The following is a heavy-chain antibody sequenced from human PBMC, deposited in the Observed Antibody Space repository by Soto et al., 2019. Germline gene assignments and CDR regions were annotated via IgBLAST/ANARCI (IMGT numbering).Heavy chain of an antibody. CDR2: ISHDGSGK. CDR1: GFTFSSYA. Sequence: QVHLVESGGGVVQPGRSLRLSCAASGFTFSSYAIHWVRQAPGKGLECVTGISHDGSGKYYADSVKGRFAISRDNSKNTLYLQLNSLRAEDTAVYYCARGEDTAMGGGYYFDYWGQGAPVTVSS. V-gene: IGHV3-30*09. J-gene: IGHJ4*02. CDR3: ARGEDTAMGGGYYFDY. D-gene: IGHD5-18*01.